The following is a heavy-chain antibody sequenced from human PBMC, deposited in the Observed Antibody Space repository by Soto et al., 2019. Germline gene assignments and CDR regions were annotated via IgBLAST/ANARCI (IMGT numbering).Heavy chain of an antibody. J-gene: IGHJ4*02. CDR2: IYYSGST. V-gene: IGHV4-39*01. CDR3: ARPNKDYGDYGWYYFDY. Sequence: PSETLSLTCTVSGGSIISSSYYWVWIRQPPGKGLEWIGSIYYSGSTYYNPSLKSRVTISVDTSKNQFSLKLSSVTAADTAVYYCARPNKDYGDYGWYYFDYWGQGTLVTVSS. D-gene: IGHD4-17*01. CDR1: GGSIISSSYY.